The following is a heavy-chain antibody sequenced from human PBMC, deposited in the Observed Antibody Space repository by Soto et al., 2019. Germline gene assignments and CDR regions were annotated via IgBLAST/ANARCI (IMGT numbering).Heavy chain of an antibody. CDR1: GFTFSSYA. V-gene: IGHV3-23*01. J-gene: IGHJ4*02. CDR3: AKDGPWFGELFGDY. Sequence: GGSLRLSCAASGFTFSSYAMSWVRQAPGKGLEWVSAISGSGGSTYYADSVKGRFTISRDNSKNTRYLQMNSLRAEDTAVYYCAKDGPWFGELFGDYWGQGTLVTVSS. CDR2: ISGSGGST. D-gene: IGHD3-10*01.